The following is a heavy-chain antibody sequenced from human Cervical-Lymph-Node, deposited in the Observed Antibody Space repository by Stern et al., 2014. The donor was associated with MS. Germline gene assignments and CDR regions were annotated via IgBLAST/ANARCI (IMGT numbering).Heavy chain of an antibody. Sequence: QLVQSGAEVKKPGASVKVSCKTSGYTFTSYAIGWVRQAPGQGLEWMGWISPYNRNTNYSQRFQGRVTMTTDSSTSTAYLELRALRSDDTAMYYCARYLGKSGPPLDFWGQGTLVTVSS. J-gene: IGHJ4*02. V-gene: IGHV1-18*01. CDR2: ISPYNRNT. D-gene: IGHD7-27*01. CDR1: GYTFTSYA. CDR3: ARYLGKSGPPLDF.